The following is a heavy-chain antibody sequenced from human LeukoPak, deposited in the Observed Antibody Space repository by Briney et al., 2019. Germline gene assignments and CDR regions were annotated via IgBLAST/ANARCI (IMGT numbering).Heavy chain of an antibody. J-gene: IGHJ6*03. V-gene: IGHV1-69*05. Sequence: SVKVSCKASGGTFSSYAISWVRQAPGQGLEWMGGIIPIFGTANYAQKFQGRVTITTDESTSTAYMELSSLRSEDTAVYYCARGVLRFLEWTSLVYYYYMDVWGKGTTVTVSS. CDR3: ARGVLRFLEWTSLVYYYYMDV. CDR2: IIPIFGTA. D-gene: IGHD3-3*01. CDR1: GGTFSSYA.